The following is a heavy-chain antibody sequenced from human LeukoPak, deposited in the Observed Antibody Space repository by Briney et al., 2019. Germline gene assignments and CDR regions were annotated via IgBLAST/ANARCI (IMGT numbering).Heavy chain of an antibody. Sequence: SETLSLTCTVSGYSISSGYYWGWIRQPPGKGLEWIGSIYHSGSTYYNPSLKSRVTISVDTSKNQFSLKLSSVTAADTAVYYCASLERMDVWGKGTTVTVSS. J-gene: IGHJ6*04. CDR1: GYSISSGYY. CDR3: ASLERMDV. CDR2: IYHSGST. D-gene: IGHD1-1*01. V-gene: IGHV4-38-2*02.